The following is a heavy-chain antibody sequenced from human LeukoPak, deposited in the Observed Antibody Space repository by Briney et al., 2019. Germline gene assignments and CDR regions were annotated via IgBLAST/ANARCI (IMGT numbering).Heavy chain of an antibody. CDR1: GGTFSSYA. J-gene: IGHJ5*02. D-gene: IGHD6-19*01. Sequence: SVKVSCKASGGTFSSYAFSWVRQAPGQGLEWMGGIIPIFGTANYAQKFQGRVTITTDESTSTAYMELSSLRSEDTAVYYCAREHGYSSGWYFVGPSEQESYNWFDPWGQGTLVTVSS. CDR2: IIPIFGTA. CDR3: AREHGYSSGWYFVGPSEQESYNWFDP. V-gene: IGHV1-69*05.